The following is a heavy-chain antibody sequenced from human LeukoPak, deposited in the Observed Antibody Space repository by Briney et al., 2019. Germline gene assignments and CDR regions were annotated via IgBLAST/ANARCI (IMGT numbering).Heavy chain of an antibody. J-gene: IGHJ5*02. V-gene: IGHV4-4*07. Sequence: SETLSLTCTVSGGSISSYYWSWIRQPAGKGLEWIGRIYTSGSTNYNPSLKGRVTMSVDTSKNQFSLKLSSVTAADTAVYYCAREGSKEWELPSGVWFDPWGQGTLVTVSS. D-gene: IGHD1-26*01. CDR2: IYTSGST. CDR3: AREGSKEWELPSGVWFDP. CDR1: GGSISSYY.